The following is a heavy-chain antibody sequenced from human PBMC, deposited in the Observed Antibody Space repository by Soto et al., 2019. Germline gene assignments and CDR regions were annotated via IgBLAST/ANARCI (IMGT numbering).Heavy chain of an antibody. CDR3: ARDRGRLGFALRIAVAGKHDAFDI. CDR2: INAGNGNT. CDR1: GYTFTSYA. J-gene: IGHJ3*02. D-gene: IGHD6-19*01. V-gene: IGHV1-3*01. Sequence: ASVKVSCKASGYTFTSYAMHWVRQAPGQRLEWMGWINAGNGNTKYSQKFQGRVTITRDTSASTAYMELSSLRSEDTAVYYCARDRGRLGFALRIAVAGKHDAFDIWGQGTMVTVSS.